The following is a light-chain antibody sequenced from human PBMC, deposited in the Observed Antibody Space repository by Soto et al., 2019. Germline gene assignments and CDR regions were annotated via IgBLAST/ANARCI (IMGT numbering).Light chain of an antibody. V-gene: IGKV3-20*01. CDR1: QIVGSNY. J-gene: IGKJ2*01. Sequence: EIVLTQSPGTLSLSPGERATLCCRASQIVGSNYLAWYQQKPGQAPRLLIYGASSRATGIPDRFSGSGSGTDFTLTISRLESEDFAVYYCQQYAISPPFTFAQGTKLETK. CDR2: GAS. CDR3: QQYAISPPFT.